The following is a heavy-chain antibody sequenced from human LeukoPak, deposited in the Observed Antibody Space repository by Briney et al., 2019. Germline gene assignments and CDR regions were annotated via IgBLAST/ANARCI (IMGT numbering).Heavy chain of an antibody. CDR2: IYNSGST. V-gene: IGHV4-39*07. CDR3: ARGLGSGYDLGY. CDR1: GGSISSSSFY. D-gene: IGHD5-12*01. J-gene: IGHJ4*02. Sequence: SETLSLTCTVSGGSISSSSFYWGWIRQPPGKGLEWIGSIYNSGSTYYNPSLKSRVTISVDTSKNQFSLKLSSVTAADTAVYYCARGLGSGYDLGYWGQGTLVTVSS.